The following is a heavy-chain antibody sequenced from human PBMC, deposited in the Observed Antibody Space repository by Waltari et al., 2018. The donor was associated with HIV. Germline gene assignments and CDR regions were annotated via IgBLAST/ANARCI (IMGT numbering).Heavy chain of an antibody. V-gene: IGHV4-31*03. D-gene: IGHD6-6*01. J-gene: IGHJ4*02. Sequence: QVQLQESGPGLVKPSQTLSLTCTVSGGSISSGGYYWSWIRQHPGKGLEWIGYIYYSGSTYYNPSLKSRVTISVDTSKNQFSLKLSSVTAADTAVYYCARSSIAARQIAVAGSPFDYWGQGTLVTVSS. CDR1: GGSISSGGYY. CDR2: IYYSGST. CDR3: ARSSIAARQIAVAGSPFDY.